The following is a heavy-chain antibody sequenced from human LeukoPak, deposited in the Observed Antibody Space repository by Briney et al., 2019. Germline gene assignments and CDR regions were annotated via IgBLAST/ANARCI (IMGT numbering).Heavy chain of an antibody. CDR1: GFTFSNSA. Sequence: GGSLRLSCAASGFTFSNSAMGWVRQAPGEGLEWVSTLSGSGITTYYAASMKGRFTISRDNSKNTLYLQMNSLSAEDTAVYYCAKGIYSSGWSYFDYWGHGTLVTVSS. CDR3: AKGIYSSGWSYFDY. V-gene: IGHV3-23*01. D-gene: IGHD6-19*01. CDR2: LSGSGITT. J-gene: IGHJ4*01.